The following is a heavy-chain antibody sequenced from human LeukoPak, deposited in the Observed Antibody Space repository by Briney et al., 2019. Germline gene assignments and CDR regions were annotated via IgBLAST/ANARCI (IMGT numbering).Heavy chain of an antibody. CDR2: INPSSGSI. D-gene: IGHD3-10*01. Sequence: ASVKVSCKASGYTFTSHYIHWVRQAPGQGLEWMGIINPSSGSISYAQKFQGRVTMTRDTSTSTVYMELSSLRSEDTAVYYCARVRGETGSDFDYWGQGTLVTVSS. CDR1: GYTFTSHY. CDR3: ARVRGETGSDFDY. J-gene: IGHJ4*02. V-gene: IGHV1-46*01.